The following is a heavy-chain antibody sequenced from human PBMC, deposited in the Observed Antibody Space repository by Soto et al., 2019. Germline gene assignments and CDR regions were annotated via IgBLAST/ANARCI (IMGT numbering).Heavy chain of an antibody. D-gene: IGHD2-15*01. J-gene: IGHJ6*02. CDR3: VSESLGAAPRGCIYYGIDV. CDR2: IRSTSTSI. Sequence: GGSLRLSCAASGFTFNDYNMNWVRQAPGKGLEWVAYIRSTSTSIHYADSVRGRFTISRDSAKNSLYLQMNSLRDEDTAVYYCVSESLGAAPRGCIYYGIDVCRQRTRFTVAS. V-gene: IGHV3-48*02. CDR1: GFTFNDYN.